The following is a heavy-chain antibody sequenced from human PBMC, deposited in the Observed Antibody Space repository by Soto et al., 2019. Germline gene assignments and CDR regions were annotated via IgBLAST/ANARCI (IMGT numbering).Heavy chain of an antibody. Sequence: QVQLVESGGGVVQPGRSLRLSCAASGFTFSSYAMHWVRQAPGKGLEWVAVISYDGSNKYYADSVKGRFTISRDNSKNTLYLQMNSLRAEDTAVYYCATSVDYWGQGTLVTVSS. J-gene: IGHJ4*02. V-gene: IGHV3-30-3*01. CDR3: ATSVDY. CDR2: ISYDGSNK. CDR1: GFTFSSYA.